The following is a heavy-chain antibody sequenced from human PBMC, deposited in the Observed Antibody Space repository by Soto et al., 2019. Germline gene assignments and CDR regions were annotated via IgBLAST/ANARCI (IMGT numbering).Heavy chain of an antibody. CDR1: GFSLSTSGAA. J-gene: IGHJ5*02. V-gene: IGHV2-5*02. D-gene: IGHD3-3*01. Sequence: QINLIESGPTLVKPTQTLTLTCTFSGFSLSTSGAAVGWVRQPPGRALEWLALIYWDGDKRYNASLGNRLTNNKDTSMKQAVLTLPKVDQADIATYYCAHRAPITIFGLIIDNGIWFDPWGQGTRVIVS. CDR2: IYWDGDK. CDR3: AHRAPITIFGLIIDNGIWFDP.